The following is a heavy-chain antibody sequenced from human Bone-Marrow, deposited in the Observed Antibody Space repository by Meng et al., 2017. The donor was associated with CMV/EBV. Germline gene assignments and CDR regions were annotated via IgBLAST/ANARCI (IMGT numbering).Heavy chain of an antibody. CDR3: ARDPSTIFGVFKGLTEYYFDY. J-gene: IGHJ4*02. V-gene: IGHV3-11*01. Sequence: GESLKISCAASGFTFDDYGMSWVRQAPGKGLEWVSYISSSGDTIYYADSVKGRFTISRDNAKNSLYLQMNSLRAEDTAVYYCARDPSTIFGVFKGLTEYYFDYWGQGTLVTVSS. CDR2: ISSSGDTI. D-gene: IGHD3-3*01. CDR1: GFTFDDYG.